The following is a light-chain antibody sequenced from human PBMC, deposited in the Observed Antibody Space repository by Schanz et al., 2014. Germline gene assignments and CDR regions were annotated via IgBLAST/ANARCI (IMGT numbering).Light chain of an antibody. J-gene: IGKJ1*01. Sequence: EIVLTQSPGTLSVSPGERGTLSCRASQTVSNNLAWYQQKPGQTPRLLIYGASTRATGIPARFSGSGSGTDFTLTISSLEPEDFAVYYCHQYGTSWWTFGQGTKVEVK. V-gene: IGKV3-20*01. CDR1: QTVSNN. CDR3: HQYGTSWWT. CDR2: GAS.